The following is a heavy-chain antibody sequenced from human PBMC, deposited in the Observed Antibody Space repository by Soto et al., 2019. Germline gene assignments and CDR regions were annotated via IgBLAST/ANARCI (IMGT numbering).Heavy chain of an antibody. D-gene: IGHD1-26*01. Sequence: SVKGSCKAAGGTFSSYAISWVRQAPGQGLEWMGGIIPIFGTANYAQKFQGRVTITADESTSTAYMELSSLRSEDTAVYYCATWETRDTKLYFDSWGQGTLVTVSS. V-gene: IGHV1-69*13. J-gene: IGHJ4*02. CDR2: IIPIFGTA. CDR1: GGTFSSYA. CDR3: ATWETRDTKLYFDS.